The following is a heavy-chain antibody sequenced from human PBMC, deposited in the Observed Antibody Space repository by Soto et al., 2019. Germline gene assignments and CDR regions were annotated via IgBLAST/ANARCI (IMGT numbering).Heavy chain of an antibody. D-gene: IGHD3-3*01. CDR3: ARGVAALDY. J-gene: IGHJ4*02. Sequence: QVQLQESGPGLVKPSETLSLTCTVSGGSISSFYWSWIRQPPGKGLECIGYIYYSGSTNYNPSLKSRVTISLDTSENQFSLKLISVTAADTAVYYCARGVAALDYWGQGTLVTVSS. CDR1: GGSISSFY. CDR2: IYYSGST. V-gene: IGHV4-59*08.